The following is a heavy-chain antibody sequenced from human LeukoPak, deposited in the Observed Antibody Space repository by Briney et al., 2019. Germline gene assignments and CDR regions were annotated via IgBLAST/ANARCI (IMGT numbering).Heavy chain of an antibody. V-gene: IGHV3-7*01. J-gene: IGHJ4*02. D-gene: IGHD5-18*01. Sequence: GGSLRLSCAASGFGFSNFWMSWVRQAPGKGLEWVANIREDGGHTNYVDSVKGRFTISRDNAKNSLFLQMDGLRVDDTAVYFCARDGGYGYGKKGCFEKGGKGPLATVSS. CDR2: IREDGGHT. CDR1: GFGFSNFW. CDR3: ARDGGYGYGKKGCFEK.